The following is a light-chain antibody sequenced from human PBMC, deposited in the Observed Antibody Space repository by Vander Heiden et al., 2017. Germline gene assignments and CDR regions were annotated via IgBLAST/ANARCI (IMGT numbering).Light chain of an antibody. J-gene: IGLJ1*01. V-gene: IGLV3-21*02. CDR3: QVWDSATDHHV. Sequence: YVLTQPPSVSVAPGQTATIICWAHNIGTQSVHWYQQRPGQAPVMVVYDDSDRPSGIPERLSGSNSGSAATLTISGVEAGDEADYFCQVWDSATDHHVFATGTKVTVL. CDR2: DDS. CDR1: NIGTQS.